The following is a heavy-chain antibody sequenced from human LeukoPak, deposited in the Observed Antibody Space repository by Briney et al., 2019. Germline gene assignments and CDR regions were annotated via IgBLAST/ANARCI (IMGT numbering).Heavy chain of an antibody. D-gene: IGHD3-10*01. CDR3: ARAGGSGTYYNPYYFDY. Sequence: PGGSLRLSCAASEFTFSSYGMSWVRQAPGKGLEWVSSISGSGGSTQYADSVQGRFTISRDNANNSLYLQMNSLRAEDTAVYYCARAGGSGTYYNPYYFDYWVQGTLVTVSS. J-gene: IGHJ4*02. CDR1: EFTFSSYG. V-gene: IGHV3-21*01. CDR2: ISGSGGST.